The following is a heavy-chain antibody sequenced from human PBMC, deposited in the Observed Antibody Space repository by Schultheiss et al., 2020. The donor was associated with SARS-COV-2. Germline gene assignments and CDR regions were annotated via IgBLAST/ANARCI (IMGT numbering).Heavy chain of an antibody. J-gene: IGHJ2*01. CDR3: ARSPPGGTAMVPYWYFDL. D-gene: IGHD5-18*01. CDR1: GFTFSSYG. V-gene: IGHV3-7*01. CDR2: IKQVGSEK. Sequence: GGSLRLSCAASGFTFSSYGMHWVRQAPGKGLEWVANIKQVGSEKYYVDSVKGRFTISRDNSKNTLYLQMNSLRAEDTAVYYCARSPPGGTAMVPYWYFDLWGRGTLVTVSS.